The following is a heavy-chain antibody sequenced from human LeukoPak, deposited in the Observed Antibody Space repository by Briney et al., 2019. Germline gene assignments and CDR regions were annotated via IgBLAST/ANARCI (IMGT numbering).Heavy chain of an antibody. CDR2: ISAYNGNT. CDR3: ARGTSRGYSYGYCDY. J-gene: IGHJ4*02. D-gene: IGHD5-18*01. V-gene: IGHV1-18*01. Sequence: ASVKVSCKASGGTFSSYAISWVRQAPGQGLEWMGWISAYNGNTNYAQKLQGRVTMTTDTSTSTAYMELRSLRSDDTAVYYCARGTSRGYSYGYCDYWGQGTLVTVSS. CDR1: GGTFSSYA.